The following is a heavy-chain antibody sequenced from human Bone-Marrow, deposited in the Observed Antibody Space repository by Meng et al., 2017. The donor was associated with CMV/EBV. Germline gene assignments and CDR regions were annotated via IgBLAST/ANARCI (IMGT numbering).Heavy chain of an antibody. D-gene: IGHD2-21*02. J-gene: IGHJ3*01. CDR2: IYSGGST. Sequence: GGSLRLSCAASGFTVSSNYMSWVRQAPGKGLEWVSVIYSGGSTYYADSVKGRFTISRDNSKNTLYLQMNSLRAEDTAVYYCASFGLIVVVTSLEVRNWGQGTMVTVSS. V-gene: IGHV3-53*05. CDR1: GFTVSSNY. CDR3: ASFGLIVVVTSLEVRN.